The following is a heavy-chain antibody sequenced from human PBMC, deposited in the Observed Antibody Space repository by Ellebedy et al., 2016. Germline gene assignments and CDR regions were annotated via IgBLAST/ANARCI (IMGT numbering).Heavy chain of an antibody. CDR3: VKLTQKTDFRSAYIDY. J-gene: IGHJ4*02. CDR2: ISGSGGTI. CDR1: GFTFVSYA. V-gene: IGHV3-23*01. D-gene: IGHD3-3*01. Sequence: GESLKISCAASGFTFVSYALTWVRQAPGRGLEWVSGISGSGGTIHYADSVKGRFTISRDNSKNTLYLQMNSLRAEDTAVYYCVKLTQKTDFRSAYIDYWGQGTLVTVSS.